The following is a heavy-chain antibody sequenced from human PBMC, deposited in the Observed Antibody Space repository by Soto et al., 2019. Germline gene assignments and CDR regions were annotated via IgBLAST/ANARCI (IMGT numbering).Heavy chain of an antibody. CDR1: ACRLTNYW. CDR2: IYPGDSDM. Sequence: REYLKISCEGFACRLTNYWIAGVRQMPGKDPEWMGTIYPGDSDMRYSPSFRGQVTMSVDKSINTAYLQWGSLTASDTAKYYCARLSPASWSCFHSRGDALLVTV. V-gene: IGHV5-51*01. J-gene: IGHJ5*01. CDR3: ARLSPASWSCFHS. D-gene: IGHD3-3*01.